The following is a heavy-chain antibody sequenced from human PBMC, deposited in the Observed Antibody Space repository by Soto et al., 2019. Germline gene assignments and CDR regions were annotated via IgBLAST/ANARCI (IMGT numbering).Heavy chain of an antibody. CDR3: ARHPGYGLYYFDY. J-gene: IGHJ4*02. Sequence: SSETLSLTCTVSGASISCHFWSWIRQSPGKGLEWIGSIYYSGSTYYNPSLKSRVTISVDTSKNQFSLKLSSVTAADTAVYYCARHPGYGLYYFDYWGQGTLVTVSS. D-gene: IGHD5-18*01. CDR2: IYYSGST. CDR1: GASISCHF. V-gene: IGHV4-59*05.